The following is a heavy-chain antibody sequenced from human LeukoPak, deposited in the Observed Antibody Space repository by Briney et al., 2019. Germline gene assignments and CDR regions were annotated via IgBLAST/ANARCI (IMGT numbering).Heavy chain of an antibody. CDR3: ARLGGSGSYYNEVHYYYGMDV. CDR2: IYPGDSDT. CDR1: GYSFTSYW. J-gene: IGHJ6*02. D-gene: IGHD3-10*01. Sequence: GESLKISCKGSGYSFTSYWIGWVRQMPGKGLEWMGIIYPGDSDTRYSPSFQGQVTISADKSISTAYLQWSSLKASDTAMYYCARLGGSGSYYNEVHYYYGMDVWGQGTTVTVSS. V-gene: IGHV5-51*01.